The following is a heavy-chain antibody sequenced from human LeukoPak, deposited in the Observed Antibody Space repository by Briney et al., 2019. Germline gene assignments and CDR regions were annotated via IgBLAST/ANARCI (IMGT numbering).Heavy chain of an antibody. J-gene: IGHJ6*02. V-gene: IGHV3-23*01. CDR1: GFTFSGYA. CDR3: AKVVGGLDYYYYGMDV. Sequence: GGSLRLSCAASGFTFSGYAMSWVRQAPGKGLEWVSAISGSGGSTYYADSVKGRFTISRDNSKNTLYLQMNSLRAEDTAVYYCAKVVGGLDYYYYGMDVWGQGTTVTVAS. CDR2: ISGSGGST.